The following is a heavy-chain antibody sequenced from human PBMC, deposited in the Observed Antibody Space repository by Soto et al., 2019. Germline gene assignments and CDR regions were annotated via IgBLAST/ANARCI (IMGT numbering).Heavy chain of an antibody. CDR1: GTSISSYF. J-gene: IGHJ4*02. V-gene: IGHV4-59*01. Sequence: QVQLQESGPGLVKPSETLSLTCTVSGTSISSYFWTWVRQPPGKGLEWIGYIYYTGSTKYNPSLSGRVTLSVDTSTSQLSLTLSSVTAADTAVSFRAAFCDGGRCPDHWGQGTLVTVSS. CDR3: AAFCDGGRCPDH. D-gene: IGHD2-15*01. CDR2: IYYTGST.